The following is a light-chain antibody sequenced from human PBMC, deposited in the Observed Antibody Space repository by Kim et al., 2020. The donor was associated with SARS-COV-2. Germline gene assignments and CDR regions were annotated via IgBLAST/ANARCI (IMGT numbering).Light chain of an antibody. CDR3: QSYDSSLRV. CDR1: SSNIGAGYD. Sequence: QSVLTQPPSVSGAPGQRVTISCTGSSSNIGAGYDVHWYQQLPGTAPKLLIYGNSTRPSVVPDRFSGSKSGTSASLAITGLQAEDEADYYCQSYDSSLRVFGGGTQLTVL. CDR2: GNS. J-gene: IGLJ3*02. V-gene: IGLV1-40*01.